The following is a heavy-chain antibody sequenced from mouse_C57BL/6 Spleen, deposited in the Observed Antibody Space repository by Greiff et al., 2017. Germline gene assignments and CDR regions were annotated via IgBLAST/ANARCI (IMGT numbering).Heavy chain of an antibody. D-gene: IGHD2-10*01. Sequence: QVTLKECGPGILQSSQTLSLTCSFSGFSLSTSGMGVSWIRQPSGKGLEWLAHIYWDDDKRYNPSLKSRLTISKDTSRNQVFLKITSVDTADTATYYCARSYYGRFAYWGKGTLVTVSA. V-gene: IGHV8-12*01. CDR3: ARSYYGRFAY. CDR2: IYWDDDK. J-gene: IGHJ3*01. CDR1: GFSLSTSGMG.